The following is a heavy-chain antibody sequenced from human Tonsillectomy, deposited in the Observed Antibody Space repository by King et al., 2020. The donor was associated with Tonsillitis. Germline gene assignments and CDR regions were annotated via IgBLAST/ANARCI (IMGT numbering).Heavy chain of an antibody. CDR1: GYTFSSYG. V-gene: IGHV1-3*04. J-gene: IGHJ4*02. Sequence: QLVQSGAEVKKPGASAKVSCKVSGYTFSSYGMHWVRQAPGQRLEWMGWINTDNGHTKYSQKLQDRVTITLDTSASTAYMELSSLTSEDTGVYYCARDAWIRGVSSIDYWGQGTLVTVSS. CDR3: ARDAWIRGVSSIDY. D-gene: IGHD3-10*01. CDR2: INTDNGHT.